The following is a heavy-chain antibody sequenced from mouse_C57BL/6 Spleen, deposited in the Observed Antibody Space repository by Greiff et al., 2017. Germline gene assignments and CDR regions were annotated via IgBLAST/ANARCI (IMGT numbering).Heavy chain of an antibody. V-gene: IGHV2-2*01. CDR3: ARPLYYEYDWFAY. CDR1: GFSLTSYC. J-gene: IGHJ3*01. CDR2: IWSGGST. Sequence: QVHVKQSGPGLVQPSPSLSITCTASGFSLTSYCVHWVRQSPGKGLEWLGVIWSGGSTDYNAAFISRLSIRKDNSKNQVFFKMNSLQADDTAIYYCARPLYYEYDWFAYWGQGTLVTVSA. D-gene: IGHD2-4*01.